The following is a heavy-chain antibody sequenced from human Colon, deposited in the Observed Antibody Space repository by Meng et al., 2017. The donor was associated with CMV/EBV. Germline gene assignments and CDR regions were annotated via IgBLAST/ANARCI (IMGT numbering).Heavy chain of an antibody. J-gene: IGHJ4*02. D-gene: IGHD2-15*01. V-gene: IGHV3-30*02. CDR3: ATTAGVARPFDY. CDR1: GFTFSSYG. CDR2: IRYDESNE. Sequence: GGSLRLSCAASGFTFSSYGMHWVRQAPGKGLEWVAFIRYDESNEKYSDSVKGRFTISRDNSRNTLYLQMNSLRTEDTALYYCATTAGVARPFDYWSQGTLVTVSS.